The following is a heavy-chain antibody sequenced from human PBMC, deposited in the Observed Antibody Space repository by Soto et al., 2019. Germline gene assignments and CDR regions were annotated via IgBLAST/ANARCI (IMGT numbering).Heavy chain of an antibody. CDR3: ARGDYCGKSGYFDY. J-gene: IGHJ4*02. CDR2: FIPIFGTA. Sequence: ASVKVSCKTSGGTFSSDAISWVRQAPGQGLELMGGFIPIFGTANCAQKFQGTVTITADKSTSTAYMELSSLRSENTAVYYCARGDYCGKSGYFDYWGQGTLVTVSS. V-gene: IGHV1-69*06. CDR1: GGTFSSDA. D-gene: IGHD4-17*01.